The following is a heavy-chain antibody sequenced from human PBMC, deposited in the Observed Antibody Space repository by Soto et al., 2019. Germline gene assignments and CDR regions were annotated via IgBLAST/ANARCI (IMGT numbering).Heavy chain of an antibody. J-gene: IGHJ6*02. Sequence: PSQTLSLTYAISGDSVSSNSAAWNWIRQSPSRGLEWLGRTYYRSKWYNDYAVSVKSRITINPDTSKNQFSLQLNSVTPEDTAVYYCARVLNWNMDYYYYGMDVWGQGTTVTVSS. V-gene: IGHV6-1*01. CDR3: ARVLNWNMDYYYYGMDV. CDR2: TYYRSKWYN. CDR1: GDSVSSNSAA. D-gene: IGHD1-1*01.